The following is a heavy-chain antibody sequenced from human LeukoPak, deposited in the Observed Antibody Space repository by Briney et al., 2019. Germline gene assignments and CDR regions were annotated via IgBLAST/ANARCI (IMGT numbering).Heavy chain of an antibody. D-gene: IGHD7-27*01. V-gene: IGHV3-23*01. J-gene: IGHJ4*02. Sequence: PGGSLRLSCAASELTFSGYAMSWVRQAPGKGLEWVSAISGSGGSTYYADSVKGRFTISRDNSKNTLFLQMNSLRAEDTAVYYCAKQSGEYSPLLSYWGQGTLVTVSS. CDR1: ELTFSGYA. CDR2: ISGSGGST. CDR3: AKQSGEYSPLLSY.